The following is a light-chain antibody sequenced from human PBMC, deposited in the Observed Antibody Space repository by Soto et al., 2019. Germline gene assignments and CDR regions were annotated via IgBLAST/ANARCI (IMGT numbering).Light chain of an antibody. CDR2: DVN. CDR1: SSDVGGYNY. CDR3: GSYTSSNTLQ. V-gene: IGLV2-14*03. J-gene: IGLJ2*01. Sequence: QSVLSQPASVSGSPGQSITISCTGTSSDVGGYNYVSWYQQHPDKAPKLMISDVNSRPPGVSNRFSGSKSGNTASLTISRLQAEAEGDYYCGSYTSSNTLQVGGGTKLTVL.